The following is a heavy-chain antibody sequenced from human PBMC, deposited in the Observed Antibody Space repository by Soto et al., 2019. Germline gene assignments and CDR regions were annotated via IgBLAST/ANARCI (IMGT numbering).Heavy chain of an antibody. CDR2: IYYGVTT. V-gene: IGHV4-39*01. Sequence: QLQLQESGPGLVKPSETLSLTCTVSGDSIGSSAYYWGWIRQPPGKGLEWIGNIYYGVTTYYNPSLTSRVTITADKSKIQISLKLSSVTAADTAVYYCARGSTGTTPLDYWGQGTLVTVSS. J-gene: IGHJ4*02. D-gene: IGHD1-7*01. CDR1: GDSIGSSAYY. CDR3: ARGSTGTTPLDY.